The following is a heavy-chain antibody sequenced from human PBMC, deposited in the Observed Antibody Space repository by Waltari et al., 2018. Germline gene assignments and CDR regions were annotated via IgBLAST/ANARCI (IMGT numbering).Heavy chain of an antibody. CDR1: GYILRDYA. D-gene: IGHD3-10*01. Sequence: QVQLLQSGGDVREPGASVKVSCQASGYILRDYAVSWVRQAPGQGLEWMGWSSQNNGKREYAREFEGRVTMTIDTSTSTAYLELRRLTPDDTAVYYCVRGPYDSQSYYPDGLDVWGQGTTVTVSS. CDR3: VRGPYDSQSYYPDGLDV. J-gene: IGHJ6*02. V-gene: IGHV1-18*04. CDR2: SSQNNGKR.